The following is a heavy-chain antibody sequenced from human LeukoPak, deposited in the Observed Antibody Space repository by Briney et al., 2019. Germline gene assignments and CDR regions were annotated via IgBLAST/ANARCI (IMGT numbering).Heavy chain of an antibody. CDR3: ARVAYYYDSSGSSRGYYFDY. J-gene: IGHJ4*02. CDR1: GGSFSGYY. CDR2: INHSGST. D-gene: IGHD3-22*01. Sequence: PSETLSLTCAVYGGSFSGYYWSWIRQPPGKGLEWIGEINHSGSTHYNPSLKSRVTISVDKSKNQLSLKLNSVTAADTALYYCARVAYYYDSSGSSRGYYFDYWGQGTLVTVSS. V-gene: IGHV4-34*01.